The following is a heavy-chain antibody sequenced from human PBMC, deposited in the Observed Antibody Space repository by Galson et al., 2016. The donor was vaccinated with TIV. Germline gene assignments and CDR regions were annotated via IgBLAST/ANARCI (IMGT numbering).Heavy chain of an antibody. Sequence: SVKVSCKASGYSFTSYQMHWVRQAPGQGLEWMGIINPSGGTSIYAQKFQGRVTMTRDRSTSTVYMELSSLRSEDTAVYYCARDGDYRSGNYWGQGTLVTVSS. J-gene: IGHJ4*02. CDR1: GYSFTSYQ. D-gene: IGHD3-10*01. CDR2: INPSGGTS. V-gene: IGHV1-46*01. CDR3: ARDGDYRSGNY.